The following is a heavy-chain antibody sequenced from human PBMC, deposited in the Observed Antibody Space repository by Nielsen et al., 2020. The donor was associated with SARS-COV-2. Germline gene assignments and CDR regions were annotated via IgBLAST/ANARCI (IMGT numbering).Heavy chain of an antibody. CDR2: ISSSSSYI. CDR1: GFTFSSYS. J-gene: IGHJ4*02. V-gene: IGHV3-21*01. CDR3: ARSIVVVVAAISYFDY. Sequence: GGSLRLSCAASGFTFSSYSMNWVRQAPGKGLEWVSSISSSSSYIYYADSVKGRFTISRDNAKNSLYLQMNSLRAEDTAVYYCARSIVVVVAAISYFDYWGQGTLVTVSS. D-gene: IGHD2-15*01.